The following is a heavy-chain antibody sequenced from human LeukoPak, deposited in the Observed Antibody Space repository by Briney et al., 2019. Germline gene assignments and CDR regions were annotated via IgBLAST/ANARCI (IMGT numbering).Heavy chain of an antibody. CDR3: ARGPVYYYDSSGYYGRSAFDI. J-gene: IGHJ3*02. CDR1: GGSISSSTYF. D-gene: IGHD3-22*01. Sequence: SETLSLTCTVSGGSISSSTYFWGWIRQPPGKGLEWIATIYYSGSTYYNPSLKSRVTISVDKSKNQFSLKLSSVTAADTAVYYCARGPVYYYDSSGYYGRSAFDIWGQGTMVTVSS. CDR2: IYYSGST. V-gene: IGHV4-39*07.